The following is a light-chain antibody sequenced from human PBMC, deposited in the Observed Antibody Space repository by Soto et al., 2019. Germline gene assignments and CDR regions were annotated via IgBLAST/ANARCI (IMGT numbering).Light chain of an antibody. CDR2: EVN. V-gene: IGLV2-8*01. CDR3: SSYAGRNIVL. J-gene: IGLJ2*01. Sequence: QSVLTQPPSASGSPGQSVTIACTGTRSDVGGYKYVSWYQQHPGKAPKLMIYEVNKRPSGVPDRFSGSKSGHTASLTVSGLQADDEADYFCSSYAGRNIVLFGGGTKLTVL. CDR1: RSDVGGYKY.